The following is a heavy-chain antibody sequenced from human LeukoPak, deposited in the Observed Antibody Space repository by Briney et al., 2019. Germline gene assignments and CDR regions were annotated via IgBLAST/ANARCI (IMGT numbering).Heavy chain of an antibody. CDR2: IIPIFGTA. Sequence: SVKVSCKASGGTFSSYAISWERQAPGQGLEWMGRIIPIFGTANYAQKFQGRVTITTDESTSTAYMELSSLRSEDTAVYYCARLPKNKNWFDPWGQGTLVTVSS. V-gene: IGHV1-69*05. CDR3: ARLPKNKNWFDP. D-gene: IGHD2/OR15-2a*01. J-gene: IGHJ5*02. CDR1: GGTFSSYA.